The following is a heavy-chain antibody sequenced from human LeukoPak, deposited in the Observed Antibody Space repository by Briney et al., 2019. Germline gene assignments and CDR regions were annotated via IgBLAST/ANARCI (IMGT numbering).Heavy chain of an antibody. V-gene: IGHV1-2*02. CDR2: INPNSGGT. D-gene: IGHD2-21*01. CDR3: ARVVVPDDWFDP. CDR1: GYTFTGYY. Sequence: ASVKVSCKASGYTFTGYYMHWVRQAPGQGLEWMGWINPNSGGTNYAQKFQGRVTMTRDTSISTAYMELSRLRSDDTAVYYCARVVVPDDWFDPWGQGTLVTVSS. J-gene: IGHJ5*02.